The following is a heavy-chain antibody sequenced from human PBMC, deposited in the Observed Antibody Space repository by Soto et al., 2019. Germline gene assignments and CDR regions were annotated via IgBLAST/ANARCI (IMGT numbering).Heavy chain of an antibody. V-gene: IGHV1-3*01. J-gene: IGHJ4*02. CDR2: INAGNGNT. D-gene: IGHD3-9*01. CDR1: GYTFTSYA. CDR3: ARQYFDWLSPHDY. Sequence: ASVKVSCKASGYTFTSYAMHWVRQAPGQRLEWMGWINAGNGNTKYSQKFQGRVTITRDTSASTAYMELSSLRSEDTAVYYCARQYFDWLSPHDYWGPGTLVTLSS.